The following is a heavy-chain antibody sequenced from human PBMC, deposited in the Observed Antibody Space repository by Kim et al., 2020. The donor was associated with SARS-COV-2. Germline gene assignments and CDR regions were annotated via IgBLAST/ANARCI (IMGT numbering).Heavy chain of an antibody. V-gene: IGHV4-59*13. J-gene: IGHJ4*02. Sequence: SETLSLTCTVSGGSFNNYYWSWIRQPPGKGLEWIGYIYYSGSTNYNPSLTSRVTMSIDTSKNHFSLKLNSVTASDTAVYYCARRSLPENYFDSWGQGTVVTVSS. CDR1: GGSFNNYY. CDR3: ARRSLPENYFDS. CDR2: IYYSGST.